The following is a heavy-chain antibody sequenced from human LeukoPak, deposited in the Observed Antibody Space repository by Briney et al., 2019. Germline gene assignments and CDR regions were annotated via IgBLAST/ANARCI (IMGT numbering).Heavy chain of an antibody. J-gene: IGHJ4*02. Sequence: ASVKVSCKASGYTFTSYYMHWVRQAPGQGLEWMGIINPSGGSTSYAQKFQGRVTMTRDMSTSTVYMELSSLRSEGTAVYYCARIQVPSGTLAGGNDYWGQGTLVTVSS. CDR1: GYTFTSYY. D-gene: IGHD3-3*02. CDR3: ARIQVPSGTLAGGNDY. V-gene: IGHV1-46*01. CDR2: INPSGGST.